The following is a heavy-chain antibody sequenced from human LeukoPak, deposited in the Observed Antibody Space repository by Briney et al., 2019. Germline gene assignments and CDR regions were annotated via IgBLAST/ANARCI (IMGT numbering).Heavy chain of an antibody. D-gene: IGHD6-13*01. CDR1: GYTFTGFY. Sequence: ASVKVSCKASGYTFTGFYMHWVRQAPGQGLEWMGWINPNSADTDYAQKFLGRVTMTRDMSISTIYMELTRLRSGDTALYYCARWDGYSSSPDYWGQGTLVTVSS. V-gene: IGHV1-2*02. J-gene: IGHJ4*02. CDR3: ARWDGYSSSPDY. CDR2: INPNSADT.